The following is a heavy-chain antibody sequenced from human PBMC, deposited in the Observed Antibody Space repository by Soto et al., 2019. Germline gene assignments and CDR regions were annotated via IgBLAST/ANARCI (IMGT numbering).Heavy chain of an antibody. J-gene: IGHJ6*02. CDR1: GYTFTSYA. D-gene: IGHD2-2*01. CDR2: INAGNGNT. Sequence: ASVKVSCKASGYTFTSYAMHLVRQAPGQRLEWMGWINAGNGNTKYSQKFQGRVTITRDTSASTAYMELSSLRSEDTAVYYCASPEEYCSSTSCQFYYYYYGMDVWGQGTTVTVSS. V-gene: IGHV1-3*01. CDR3: ASPEEYCSSTSCQFYYYYYGMDV.